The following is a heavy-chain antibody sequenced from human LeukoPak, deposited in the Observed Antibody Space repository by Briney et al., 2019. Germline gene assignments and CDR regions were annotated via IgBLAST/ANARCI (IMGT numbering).Heavy chain of an antibody. CDR2: ISSDGSNA. J-gene: IGHJ4*02. CDR1: GFAFSSYG. Sequence: GGSLRLSCAASGFAFSSYGMHWVRQAPGKGLEWVAVISSDGSNAYYADSVKGRFAMSRDNSKNTLFVQMNSLRAEDTAVYYCAKDLSGRKGPFDYWGQGTLVTVSS. V-gene: IGHV3-30*18. CDR3: AKDLSGRKGPFDY. D-gene: IGHD3-10*01.